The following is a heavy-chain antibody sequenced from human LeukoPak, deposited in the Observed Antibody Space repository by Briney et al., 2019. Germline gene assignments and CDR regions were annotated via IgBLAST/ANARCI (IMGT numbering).Heavy chain of an antibody. V-gene: IGHV3-23*01. Sequence: ASVKVSCKASGYTFTSYYMHWVRQAPGKGLEWVSAISGSGGSTYYADSVKGRFTISRDNSKNTLYLQMNSLRAEDTAVYYCAREGLPDAFDIWGQGTMVTVSS. CDR3: AREGLPDAFDI. CDR1: GYTFTSYY. CDR2: ISGSGGST. J-gene: IGHJ3*02.